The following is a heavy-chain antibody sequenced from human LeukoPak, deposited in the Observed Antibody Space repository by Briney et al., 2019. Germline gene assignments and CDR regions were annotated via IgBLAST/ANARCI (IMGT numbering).Heavy chain of an antibody. V-gene: IGHV4-59*08. CDR3: ARHRTDQYYFYHMDV. CDR1: GGSISSYY. D-gene: IGHD1-1*01. CDR2: IYYSGST. J-gene: IGHJ6*03. Sequence: SETLSLTCTVSGGSISSYYWSWIRQPPGKGLEWIGYIYYSGSTNYNPSLKSRVTISVDTSKNQFSLKLSSVTAADTAVYYCARHRTDQYYFYHMDVWGKGTTVIVSS.